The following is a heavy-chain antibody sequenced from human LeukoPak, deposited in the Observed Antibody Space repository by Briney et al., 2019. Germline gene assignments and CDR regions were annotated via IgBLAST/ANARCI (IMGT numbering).Heavy chain of an antibody. J-gene: IGHJ4*02. V-gene: IGHV3-21*06. D-gene: IGHD3-22*01. CDR1: GFTFSTYS. Sequence: GGSLRLSCAAAGFTFSTYSMDWVRQTPGKGLEWVSSINSGSSYIYYTDSVKGRFTISRDNAKNSLYLQMNSPRAEDTAVYYCARAATYYFDSGVYYYLPLDYWGQGTLVTVSS. CDR3: ARAATYYFDSGVYYYLPLDY. CDR2: INSGSSYI.